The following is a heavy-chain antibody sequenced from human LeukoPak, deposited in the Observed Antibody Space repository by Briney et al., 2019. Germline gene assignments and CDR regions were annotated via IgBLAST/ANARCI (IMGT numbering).Heavy chain of an antibody. Sequence: SETLSLTCAVYGGSFSGYYWSWIRQPPGKGLEWIGEINHSGSTNYNPSLKSRVTISVDTSKNQFSLKLSSVTAADTAVYYCARIGHEDYYFDYWGQGTLVTVS. CDR3: ARIGHEDYYFDY. V-gene: IGHV4-34*01. CDR1: GGSFSGYY. J-gene: IGHJ4*02. CDR2: INHSGST.